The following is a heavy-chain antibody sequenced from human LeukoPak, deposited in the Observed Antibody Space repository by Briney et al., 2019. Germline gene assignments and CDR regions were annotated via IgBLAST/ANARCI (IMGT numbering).Heavy chain of an antibody. Sequence: GGSLRLSCAASGFTFSNYAMSWVRQAQGKGLEWVSAISGSGDNTYYADSVKGRFALSRDNSKNTVYLQMNSLRAEDTAVYYCARDFAVWGQGTLVTVSS. CDR3: ARDFAV. CDR1: GFTFSNYA. CDR2: ISGSGDNT. J-gene: IGHJ4*02. V-gene: IGHV3-23*01. D-gene: IGHD3-3*01.